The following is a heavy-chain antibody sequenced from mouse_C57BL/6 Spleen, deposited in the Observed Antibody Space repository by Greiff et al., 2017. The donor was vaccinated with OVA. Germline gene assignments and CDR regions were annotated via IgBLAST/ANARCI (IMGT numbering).Heavy chain of an antibody. CDR3: ARDARGNYDGAMDY. V-gene: IGHV7-1*01. CDR2: SRNKANDYTT. J-gene: IGHJ4*01. D-gene: IGHD2-4*01. Sequence: EVQGVESGGGLVQSGRSLRLSCATSGFTFSDFYMEWVRQAPGKGLEWIAASRNKANDYTTEYSASVKGRFIVSRDTSQSILYLQMNALRAEDTAIYYCARDARGNYDGAMDYWGQGTSVTVSS. CDR1: GFTFSDFY.